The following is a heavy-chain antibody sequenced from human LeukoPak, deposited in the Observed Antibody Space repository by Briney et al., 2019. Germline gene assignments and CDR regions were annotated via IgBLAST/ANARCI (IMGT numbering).Heavy chain of an antibody. V-gene: IGHV4-34*01. D-gene: IGHD3-22*01. CDR1: GGSFSGYY. J-gene: IGHJ5*02. Sequence: SETLSLTCAVYGGSFSGYYWSWIRQPPGKGLEWIGEINHSGSTNYNPSLKSRVTISVDTSKNQFSLKLSSVTAADTAVYYCARGAYYYDSSGYYYVLGSGWFDPWGQGALVTVSS. CDR2: INHSGST. CDR3: ARGAYYYDSSGYYYVLGSGWFDP.